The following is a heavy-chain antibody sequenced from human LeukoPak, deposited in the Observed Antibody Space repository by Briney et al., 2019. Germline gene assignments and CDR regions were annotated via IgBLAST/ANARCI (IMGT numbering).Heavy chain of an antibody. CDR1: GASFSSSTYY. Sequence: SETLSLTCTVSGASFSSSTYYWGWIRQPPGKGLEWIGSIYYSGSTYYNPSLKRRVTMSVDTSKNQFSLKLSSVTAADTAVYYCARHAGGIAAAGTRPFDYWGQGTLVTVSS. CDR3: ARHAGGIAAAGTRPFDY. V-gene: IGHV4-39*01. D-gene: IGHD6-13*01. CDR2: IYYSGST. J-gene: IGHJ4*02.